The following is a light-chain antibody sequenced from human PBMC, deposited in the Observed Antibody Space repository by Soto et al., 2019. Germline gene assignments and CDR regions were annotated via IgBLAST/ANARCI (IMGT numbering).Light chain of an antibody. CDR3: QQYNSYPFT. Sequence: DIQMTQSPSTLSASVGDRVTITCRASQSISSWLAWYQQKPGKAPKLLIYKASSLESGVTSRFSGSGSGTAFNLTISSLQPDDFATYYCQQYNSYPFTFGPGTKVDIK. CDR1: QSISSW. J-gene: IGKJ3*01. V-gene: IGKV1-5*03. CDR2: KAS.